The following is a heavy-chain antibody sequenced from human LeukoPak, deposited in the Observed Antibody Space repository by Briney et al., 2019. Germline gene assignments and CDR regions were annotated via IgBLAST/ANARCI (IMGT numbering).Heavy chain of an antibody. CDR2: IYHSGGT. D-gene: IGHD2-8*01. CDR3: ATNGYYCMDV. CDR1: GGSISSSTNW. Sequence: SGTLSLTCAVAGGSISSSTNWWSWVRQPPGKGLEWIGEIYHSGGTNYNPSLKSRITISVDKSQNQFSLKVNSLTAADTAVYYCATNGYYCMDVWGKGTTVTVSS. V-gene: IGHV4-4*02. J-gene: IGHJ6*03.